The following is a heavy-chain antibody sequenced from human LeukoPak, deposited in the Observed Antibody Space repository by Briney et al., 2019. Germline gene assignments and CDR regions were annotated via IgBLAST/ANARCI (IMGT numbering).Heavy chain of an antibody. Sequence: PGGSLRLSCAASAFTFSNYAMSWVRLAPGKGLEYVSALSASGENKYYADSVRGRFTISRDNSKNTLYLQMNSLRAEGTAVYYCAKTALRYFDWLLGFDYWGQGTLVTVSS. D-gene: IGHD3-9*01. J-gene: IGHJ4*02. V-gene: IGHV3-23*01. CDR1: AFTFSNYA. CDR3: AKTALRYFDWLLGFDY. CDR2: LSASGENK.